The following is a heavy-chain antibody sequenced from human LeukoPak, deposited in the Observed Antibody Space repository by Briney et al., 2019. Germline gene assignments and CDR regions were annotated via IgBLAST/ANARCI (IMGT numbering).Heavy chain of an antibody. CDR3: ARAPTTVTTLWFDP. J-gene: IGHJ5*02. Sequence: SVKVSCRASGGTFSSYAISWVRQAPGQGLEWMGRIIPIFGIANYAQKFQGRVTITADKSTSTAYMELSSLRSEDTAVYYCARAPTTVTTLWFDPWGQGTLVTVSS. V-gene: IGHV1-69*04. CDR2: IIPIFGIA. CDR1: GGTFSSYA. D-gene: IGHD4-17*01.